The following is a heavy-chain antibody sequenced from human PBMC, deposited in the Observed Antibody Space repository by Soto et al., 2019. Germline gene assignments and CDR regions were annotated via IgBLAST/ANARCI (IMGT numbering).Heavy chain of an antibody. D-gene: IGHD4-4*01. CDR2: ISYDGSNK. J-gene: IGHJ4*01. Sequence: QVQLVESGGGVVQPGRSLRLSCAASGFTFSSYAMHWVRQAPGKGLEWVAVISYDGSNKYYADSVKGRFTISRDNSKNALYLQMNSLRAEDTAVYYCARLGYSNSGDYWGHGTLVTVSS. CDR3: ARLGYSNSGDY. V-gene: IGHV3-30-3*01. CDR1: GFTFSSYA.